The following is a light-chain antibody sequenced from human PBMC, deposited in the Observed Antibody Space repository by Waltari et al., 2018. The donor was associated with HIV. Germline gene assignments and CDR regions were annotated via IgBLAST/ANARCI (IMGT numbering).Light chain of an antibody. CDR3: SSYAGINPVI. J-gene: IGLJ2*01. Sequence: QSALTQPPSASGSLGQSVTISCTGSSSDVGRYDYVSWYQQHPGKAPKLLIFEVNKRPSGVPDRFSGSKSGNTDSLTVSGLQAEVEAEYSCSSYAGINPVIFGGGTTLTVL. CDR1: SSDVGRYDY. V-gene: IGLV2-8*01. CDR2: EVN.